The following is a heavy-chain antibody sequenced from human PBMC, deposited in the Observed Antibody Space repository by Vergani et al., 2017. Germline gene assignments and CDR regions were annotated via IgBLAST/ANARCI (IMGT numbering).Heavy chain of an antibody. D-gene: IGHD5-12*01. Sequence: QVQLQESGPGLVKPSQTLSLTCTVSGGSISSGDYYWSWIRQPPGKGLEWIGYIYYSGSTYYNPSLKSRVTISVDTAKNQFSLKLISVTAADTAVYYCARDPPLRGYSGYDKRGGSYYFDYWGQGTLVTVSS. J-gene: IGHJ4*02. CDR3: ARDPPLRGYSGYDKRGGSYYFDY. V-gene: IGHV4-30-4*01. CDR2: IYYSGST. CDR1: GGSISSGDYY.